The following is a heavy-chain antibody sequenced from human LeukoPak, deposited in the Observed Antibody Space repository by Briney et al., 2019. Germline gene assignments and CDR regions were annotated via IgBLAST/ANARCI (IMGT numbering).Heavy chain of an antibody. CDR1: GGSISSSSYY. CDR3: ARGGGYSYGRPYDY. CDR2: IYYSGST. V-gene: IGHV4-39*01. D-gene: IGHD5-18*01. Sequence: SETLSLTCTVSGGSISSSSYYWGWIRQPPGKGLEWIGSIYYSGSTYYNPSPKSRVTISVDTSKNQFSLKLSSVTAADTAVYYCARGGGYSYGRPYDYWGQGTLVTVSS. J-gene: IGHJ4*02.